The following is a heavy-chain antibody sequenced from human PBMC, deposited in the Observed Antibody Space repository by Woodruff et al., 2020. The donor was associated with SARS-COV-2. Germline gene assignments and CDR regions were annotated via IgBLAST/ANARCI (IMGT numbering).Heavy chain of an antibody. CDR3: ASAENILSMDAFDI. CDR2: ISYDGSNK. CDR1: A. V-gene: IGHV3-30-3*01. Sequence: AMHWVRQAPGKGLEWVAVISYDGSNKYYADSVKGRFTISRDNSKNTLYLQMNSLRAEDTAVYYCASAENILSMDAFDIWGQG. D-gene: IGHD2-2*01. J-gene: IGHJ3*02.